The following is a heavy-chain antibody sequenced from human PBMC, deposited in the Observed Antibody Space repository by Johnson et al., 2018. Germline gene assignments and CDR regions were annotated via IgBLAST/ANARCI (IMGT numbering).Heavy chain of an antibody. Sequence: QVQLQESGPGLVKPSETLSLTCTVSGGSISSYYWSWIRQPAGKGLEWIGRIYISGSTNYNPSLKSRVTMSIDTATNQFSLRLSSVTAADPAVYYCARREAGYGAFDIWGQGTLVSVSS. CDR3: ARREAGYGAFDI. V-gene: IGHV4-4*07. J-gene: IGHJ3*02. CDR2: IYISGST. CDR1: GGSISSYY. D-gene: IGHD5-18*01.